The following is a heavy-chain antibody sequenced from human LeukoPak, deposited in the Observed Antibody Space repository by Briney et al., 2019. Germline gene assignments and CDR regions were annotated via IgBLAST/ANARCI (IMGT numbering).Heavy chain of an antibody. J-gene: IGHJ5*02. CDR3: ARTARPRTRGFDP. V-gene: IGHV4-34*01. CDR1: GGSFSGNY. CDR2: INHSGST. D-gene: IGHD6-6*01. Sequence: SETLSLTCAVYGGSFSGNYWSWIRQPPGKGLEWIGEINHSGSTNYNPSLKSRVTISVDTSKNQFSLKLSSVTAADTAVYYCARTARPRTRGFDPWGQGTLVTVSS.